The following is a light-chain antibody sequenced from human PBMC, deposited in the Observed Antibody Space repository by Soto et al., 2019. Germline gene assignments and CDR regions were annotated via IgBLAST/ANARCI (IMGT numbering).Light chain of an antibody. V-gene: IGLV1-47*02. Sequence: QSVLTQPPSASGTPGQRVTISCSGSSSNIGSNYVYWYQQFPGTAPKLLIYSNNVRPSGVPDRFSGSKSGTSASLAISGLRSEDEADYYCAVWDDSLSGPVFGGGTQLTVL. J-gene: IGLJ2*01. CDR3: AVWDDSLSGPV. CDR2: SNN. CDR1: SSNIGSNY.